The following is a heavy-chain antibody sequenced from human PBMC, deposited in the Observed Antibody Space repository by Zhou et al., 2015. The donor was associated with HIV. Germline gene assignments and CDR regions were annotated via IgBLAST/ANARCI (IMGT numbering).Heavy chain of an antibody. D-gene: IGHD5-18*01. CDR1: GFTFSSYG. Sequence: QVQLVESGGGVVQPGRSLRLSCVASGFTFSSYGMHWVRQAPGKGLEWVAVMSFDENNKYYADAVKGRFTISRDKSKNTLYLQMDSLRAEDTAVYFCAKEVRANVYGYGADWFDPWGQGTLVTVSS. J-gene: IGHJ5*02. V-gene: IGHV3-30*18. CDR2: MSFDENNK. CDR3: AKEVRANVYGYGADWFDP.